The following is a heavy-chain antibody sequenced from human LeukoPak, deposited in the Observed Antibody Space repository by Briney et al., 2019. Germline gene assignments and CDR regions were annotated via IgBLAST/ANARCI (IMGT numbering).Heavy chain of an antibody. V-gene: IGHV3-7*01. J-gene: IGHJ5*02. Sequence: GGSLRLSCAASGFIFSNVWMSWVRQAPGKGLEWVANIKQDGSQNYYVDSVKGRFTISRDTARNSLHLQINSLRAEDTAMYYCAIEGSGRILDPWGQGTLVTVSS. CDR3: AIEGSGRILDP. CDR1: GFIFSNVW. CDR2: IKQDGSQN. D-gene: IGHD3-3*01.